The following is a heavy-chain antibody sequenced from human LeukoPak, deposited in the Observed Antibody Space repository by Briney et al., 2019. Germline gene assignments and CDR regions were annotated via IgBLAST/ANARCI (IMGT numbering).Heavy chain of an antibody. D-gene: IGHD2-15*01. V-gene: IGHV3-53*01. CDR2: IYSGGTT. CDR3: ARGGDAFDI. CDR1: GFTFSSYT. Sequence: PGGSLRLSCASSGFTFSSYTINWVRQAPGKGLEWVSVIYSGGTTFYADSVKGRFTISRDNSKNTLYLQMTSLRAEDTAVYYCARGGDAFDIWGQGTMVSVSS. J-gene: IGHJ3*02.